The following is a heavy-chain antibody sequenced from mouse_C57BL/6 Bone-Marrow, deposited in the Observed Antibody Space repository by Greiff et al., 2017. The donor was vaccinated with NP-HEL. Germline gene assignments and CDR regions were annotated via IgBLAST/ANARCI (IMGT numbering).Heavy chain of an antibody. J-gene: IGHJ1*03. V-gene: IGHV5-6*01. CDR1: GFTFSSYG. Sequence: EVMLVESGGDLVKPGGSLKLSCAASGFTFSSYGMSWVRQTPDKRLEWVATISSGGSYTYYPDSVKGRFTISRDNAKNTLYLQMSSLKSEDTAMYYCARHRDPLYYYGSSYSFDVWGTGTTVTVSS. CDR3: ARHRDPLYYYGSSYSFDV. CDR2: ISSGGSYT. D-gene: IGHD1-1*01.